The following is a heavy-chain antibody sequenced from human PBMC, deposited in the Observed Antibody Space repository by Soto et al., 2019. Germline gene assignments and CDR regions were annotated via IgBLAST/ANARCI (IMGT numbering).Heavy chain of an antibody. CDR2: IGASGDIT. D-gene: IGHD2-21*02. CDR1: GFSFTNFA. J-gene: IGHJ4*02. V-gene: IGHV3-23*01. Sequence: GGSLRLSCAASGFSFTNFAMSWVRQAPGKGLEWVACIGASGDITWYADSVKSQLSISRDNSKNTLYLQLNSLRFEDTAVYYCAKDDFTDRGDDYFDYWGPGTLVTVSS. CDR3: AKDDFTDRGDDYFDY.